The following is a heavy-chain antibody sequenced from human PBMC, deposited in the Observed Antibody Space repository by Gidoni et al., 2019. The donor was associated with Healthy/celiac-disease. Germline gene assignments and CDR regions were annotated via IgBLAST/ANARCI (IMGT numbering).Heavy chain of an antibody. V-gene: IGHV4-38-2*01. CDR1: GYSISSGYY. D-gene: IGHD6-19*01. CDR3: ARGQGGSSGWSDY. J-gene: IGHJ4*02. Sequence: QVQLQESGPGLVQPSETLSLPCAVSGYSISSGYYWGWIRQPPGKGLEWIGSIYHSGSTYSNPSLKSRVTISVDTAKNQFSLKLSSVTAADTAVYYCARGQGGSSGWSDYWGQGTLVTVSS. CDR2: IYHSGST.